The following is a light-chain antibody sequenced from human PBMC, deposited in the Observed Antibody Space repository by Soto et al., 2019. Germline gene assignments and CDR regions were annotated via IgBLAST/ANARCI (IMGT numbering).Light chain of an antibody. Sequence: QSVLTQPPSVSAAPGQRVTISCSGSSSNIGGNSVSWYQQLPGTAPKLLIYDDDKRPSGIPDRFSGSKSGTSATLTISRVEAGDEADYHCQVWDRSSDHYVFGTGTKVTVL. J-gene: IGLJ1*01. CDR3: QVWDRSSDHYV. V-gene: IGLV1-51*01. CDR1: SSNIGGNS. CDR2: DDD.